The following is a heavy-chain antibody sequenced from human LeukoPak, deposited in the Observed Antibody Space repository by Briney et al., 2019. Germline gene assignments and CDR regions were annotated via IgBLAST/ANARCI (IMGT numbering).Heavy chain of an antibody. V-gene: IGHV4-39*07. CDR3: ARGPYSYDSSGAFDI. D-gene: IGHD3-22*01. CDR2: IYYSGST. J-gene: IGHJ3*02. CDR1: GASISSSSHN. Sequence: SETLSLTCTAPGASISSSSHNSPRIRQPPGKGLEWVGSIYYSGSTYYNPSLRSRVTISVDTSKNQFSLKLSSVTAADTAVYFCARGPYSYDSSGAFDIWGQGTMVTVSS.